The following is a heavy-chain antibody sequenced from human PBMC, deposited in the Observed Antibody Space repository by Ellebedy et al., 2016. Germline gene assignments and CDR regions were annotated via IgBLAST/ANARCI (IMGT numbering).Heavy chain of an antibody. CDR3: ARGETYDFWSGNCMDV. D-gene: IGHD3-3*01. CDR2: IYDSGST. J-gene: IGHJ6*02. CDR1: GGSISSYY. V-gene: IGHV4-59*01. Sequence: GSLRLSCTVSGGSISSYYWSWIRQPPGKGLEWIGYIYDSGSTTYNPSLKSRVTISVDTSKNQFSLKLSSVTAADTAVYLCARGETYDFWSGNCMDVWGQGTTVTVSS.